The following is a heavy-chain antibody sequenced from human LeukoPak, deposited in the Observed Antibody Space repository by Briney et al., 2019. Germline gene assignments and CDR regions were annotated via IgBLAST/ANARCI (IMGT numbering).Heavy chain of an antibody. D-gene: IGHD5-24*01. Sequence: PGGSLRLSCAASGFTFSSYSMNWVRQAPGKGLEWVSSISSSSSYIYYADSVKGRFTISRDNAKNSLYLQMNSLRAEDTAVYYCARDREMAPARFDYWGQGTLVTVSS. CDR3: ARDREMAPARFDY. J-gene: IGHJ4*02. CDR2: ISSSSSYI. V-gene: IGHV3-21*01. CDR1: GFTFSSYS.